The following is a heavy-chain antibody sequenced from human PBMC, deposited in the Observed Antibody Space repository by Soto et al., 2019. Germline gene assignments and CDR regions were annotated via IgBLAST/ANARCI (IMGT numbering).Heavy chain of an antibody. D-gene: IGHD6-6*01. CDR2: VSPDGSNE. V-gene: IGHV3-30-3*01. J-gene: IGHJ1*01. Sequence: QVQLVESGGGVVQPGGSLRLSCVASGFYFSGYAMHWARQAPGKGLEWVALVSPDGSNEYYSHSARGRFTVSRDNSQNTVYLHTSSLRPDDSGLYFCARENSRVAPRLFQHWGHGTLVTVSS. CDR3: ARENSRVAPRLFQH. CDR1: GFYFSGYA.